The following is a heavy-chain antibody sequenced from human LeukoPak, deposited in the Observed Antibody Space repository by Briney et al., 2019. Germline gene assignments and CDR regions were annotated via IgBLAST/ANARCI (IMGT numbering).Heavy chain of an antibody. Sequence: GASVKVSCKASGYTFTSYDINWVRQATGQGLEWMGWMNPNSGNTGYAQKFQGRVTMTRNSSISTAYMELSSLRSEDTAVYYCARDSSSGVYYFHYWGQGTLVTVPS. J-gene: IGHJ4*02. CDR1: GYTFTSYD. V-gene: IGHV1-8*01. CDR2: MNPNSGNT. CDR3: ARDSSSGVYYFHY. D-gene: IGHD6-6*01.